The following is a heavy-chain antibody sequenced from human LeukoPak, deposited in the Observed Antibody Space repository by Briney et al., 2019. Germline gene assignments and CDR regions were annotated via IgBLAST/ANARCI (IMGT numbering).Heavy chain of an antibody. CDR3: AKGSLRIDGGY. Sequence: GGSLRLSCAASGFTFSSYAMSWVRQAPGKGLEWVSGISGSGGSGGSTYYPDSVKGRFTISRDNSKNTMYLQMNSLRAEDTAVYYCAKGSLRIDGGYWGQGTLVTVSS. CDR1: GFTFSSYA. CDR2: ISGSGGSGGST. V-gene: IGHV3-23*01. J-gene: IGHJ4*02. D-gene: IGHD1-14*01.